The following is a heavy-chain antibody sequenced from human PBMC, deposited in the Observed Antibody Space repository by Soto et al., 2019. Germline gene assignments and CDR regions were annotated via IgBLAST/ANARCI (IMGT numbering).Heavy chain of an antibody. CDR3: ARGKPPGIAVAGTGWYFDL. D-gene: IGHD6-19*01. CDR2: INHSGST. CDR1: GGSFSGYY. J-gene: IGHJ2*01. V-gene: IGHV4-34*01. Sequence: QVQLQQWGAGLLKPSETLSLTCAVYGGSFSGYYWSWIRQPPGKGLEWIGEINHSGSTNYNPSLKSRVTISVATSKTQFSLKRSSVPAADTAVYYCARGKPPGIAVAGTGWYFDLWGRGTLVTVSS.